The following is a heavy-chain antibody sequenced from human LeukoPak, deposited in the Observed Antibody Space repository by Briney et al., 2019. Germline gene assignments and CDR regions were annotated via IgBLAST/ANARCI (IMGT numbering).Heavy chain of an antibody. D-gene: IGHD3-16*01. CDR3: AKGGGGRLIYYYYMDV. CDR2: INWNSDSI. J-gene: IGHJ6*03. CDR1: GFTFDDYA. V-gene: IGHV3-9*03. Sequence: PGGSLRLSCAVSGFTFDDYAMHWVRQVPGKGLEWVSGINWNSDSIGYADSVKGRFTISRDNAKNSLYLQMNSLRAEDMALYYCAKGGGGRLIYYYYMDVWGKGTTVTVSS.